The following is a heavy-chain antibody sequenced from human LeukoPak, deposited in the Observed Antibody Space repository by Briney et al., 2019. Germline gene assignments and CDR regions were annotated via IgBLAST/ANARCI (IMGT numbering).Heavy chain of an antibody. CDR2: ISSSGSDI. V-gene: IGHV3-48*03. Sequence: GGSLRLSCAASGFTFSNYEMHWVRQAPGKGLEWVSYISSSGSDIYYADSVKGRFTISRDNAKNSLYLHMNSLRVEDTAVYYCARNSLIAENYDYYYFSYMDVWGKGTTVTVSS. CDR1: GFTFSNYE. D-gene: IGHD2-21*01. CDR3: ARNSLIAENYDYYYFSYMDV. J-gene: IGHJ6*03.